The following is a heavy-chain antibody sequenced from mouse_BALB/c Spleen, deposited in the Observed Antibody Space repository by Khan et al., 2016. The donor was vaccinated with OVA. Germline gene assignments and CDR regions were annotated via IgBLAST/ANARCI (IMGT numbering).Heavy chain of an antibody. D-gene: IGHD2-1*01. CDR1: GYTFTSYW. CDR3: PRGYFCNYDFVY. Sequence: QVRLQQSGAELVKPGASVKLSCKTTGYTFTSYWIQWVKQRPGQGLGWIGQIFPGTGTTYYNENFKGKATLTVDTSYSTDYMQLSSLPSEASAVYFCPRGYFCNYDFVYWGQGTLVTVSP. J-gene: IGHJ3*01. CDR2: IFPGTGTT. V-gene: IGHV1S132*01.